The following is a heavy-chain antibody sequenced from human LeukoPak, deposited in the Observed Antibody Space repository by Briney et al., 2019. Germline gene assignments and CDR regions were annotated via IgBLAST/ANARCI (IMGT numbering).Heavy chain of an antibody. CDR3: ARVYIARITMVRGVIRSHAFDI. V-gene: IGHV3-21*01. CDR1: GFTFSSYS. D-gene: IGHD3-10*01. CDR2: ISSSSSYI. Sequence: GGSLRLSCAASGFTFSSYSMNWVRQAPGKGLEWVSSISSSSSYIYYADSVKGRFTISRDNAKNSLYLQINSLRAEDTAVYYCARVYIARITMVRGVIRSHAFDIWGQGTMVTVSS. J-gene: IGHJ3*02.